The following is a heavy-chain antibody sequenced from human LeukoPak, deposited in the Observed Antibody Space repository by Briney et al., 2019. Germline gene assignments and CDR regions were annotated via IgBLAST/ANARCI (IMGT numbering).Heavy chain of an antibody. Sequence: SETLSRTCAVYGGSFSGYYWSWIRQPPGKGLEWIGEINHSGSTNYNPSLKSRVTISVDTSKNQFSLKLSSVTAADTAVYYCARHVSSSSFDPWGQGTLVTVSS. D-gene: IGHD1-26*01. CDR1: GGSFSGYY. CDR2: INHSGST. J-gene: IGHJ5*02. V-gene: IGHV4-34*01. CDR3: ARHVSSSSFDP.